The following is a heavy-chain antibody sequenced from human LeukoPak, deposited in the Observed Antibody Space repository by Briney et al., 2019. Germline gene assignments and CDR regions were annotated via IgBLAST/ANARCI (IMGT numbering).Heavy chain of an antibody. CDR1: GFTFDDYA. CDR2: INWNSARI. Sequence: PGGSLRLSRAASGFTFDDYAMHCVRQGPGKGLEWVLGINWNSARIVYADSVKGRFTISRDNAKNSLFLEMNSLRPEDGALYYCVKDRASLPGATTGFDYWGQGTLVTVSS. D-gene: IGHD1-26*01. V-gene: IGHV3-9*01. CDR3: VKDRASLPGATTGFDY. J-gene: IGHJ4*02.